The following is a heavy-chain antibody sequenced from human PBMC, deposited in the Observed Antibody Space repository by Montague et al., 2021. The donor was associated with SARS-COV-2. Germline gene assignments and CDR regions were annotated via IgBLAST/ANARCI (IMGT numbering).Heavy chain of an antibody. D-gene: IGHD3-3*01. CDR2: IYWDGDQ. J-gene: IGHJ3*01. CDR1: GFSLNTDGVG. CDR3: ARRYDLYRAEAFDV. Sequence: PALVKPTQTLTLTCVFSGFSLNTDGVGVAWIRRPPGKALEWLALIYWDGDQRYSPSLKTRLTITKDTSKNRVVLTMTNLDPVDTATYYCARRYDLYRAEAFDVWGQGTMLTVSS. V-gene: IGHV2-5*02.